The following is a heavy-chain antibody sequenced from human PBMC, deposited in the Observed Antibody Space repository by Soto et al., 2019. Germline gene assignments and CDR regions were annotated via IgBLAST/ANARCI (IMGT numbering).Heavy chain of an antibody. Sequence: XSVKVSCKVSGYTLTELSMHWVRQAPGKGLEWMGGFDPEDGETIYAQKFQGRVTMTEDTSTDTAYMELSSLRSEDTAVYYCATGAPPYVLYYFDYWGQGTLVTVSS. CDR1: GYTLTELS. CDR2: FDPEDGET. CDR3: ATGAPPYVLYYFDY. V-gene: IGHV1-24*01. J-gene: IGHJ4*02. D-gene: IGHD2-15*01.